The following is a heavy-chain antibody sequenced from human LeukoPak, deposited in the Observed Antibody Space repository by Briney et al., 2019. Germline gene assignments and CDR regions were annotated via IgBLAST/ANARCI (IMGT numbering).Heavy chain of an antibody. CDR3: AKFGTNYDSSGYPGYYFDY. CDR1: GFTFSSYS. V-gene: IGHV3-21*04. CDR2: ISSSSSYI. Sequence: GGSLRLSCAASGFTFSSYSMNWVRQAPGKGLEWVSSISSSSSYIYYADSVKGRFTISRDNSKNTLYLQMNSLRAEDTAVYYCAKFGTNYDSSGYPGYYFDYWGQGTLVTVSS. J-gene: IGHJ4*02. D-gene: IGHD3-22*01.